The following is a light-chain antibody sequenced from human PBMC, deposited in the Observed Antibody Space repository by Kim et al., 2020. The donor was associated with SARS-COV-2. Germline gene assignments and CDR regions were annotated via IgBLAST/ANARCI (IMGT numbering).Light chain of an antibody. J-gene: IGLJ3*02. CDR3: AAWDDSLV. CDR2: RND. Sequence: ELTQPPSASGTPGQRVTISCSGGSSNIGRSYVYWYQQLPGTAPKLLIYRNDQRPSGVPDRFSGSKSGTSASLAISGLRSEDEADYYCAAWDDSLVFGGGTQLTVL. CDR1: SSNIGRSY. V-gene: IGLV1-47*01.